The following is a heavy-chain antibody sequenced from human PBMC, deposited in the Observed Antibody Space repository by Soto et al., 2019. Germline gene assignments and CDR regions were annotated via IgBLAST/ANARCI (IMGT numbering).Heavy chain of an antibody. CDR3: ARVVAPRPIWAYNWSEP. D-gene: IGHD3-16*01. CDR2: IYHSGST. V-gene: IGHV4-30-2*01. J-gene: IGHJ5*02. Sequence: SETLSLTCAVSCGAISSGGCSRSWIRQPPGKGLEWIGYIYHSGSTFYNPSLKSRVTISIDKSKNQFSLKLGSVTAADTAVYYCARVVAPRPIWAYNWSEPWGQGNVVTVT. CDR1: CGAISSGGCS.